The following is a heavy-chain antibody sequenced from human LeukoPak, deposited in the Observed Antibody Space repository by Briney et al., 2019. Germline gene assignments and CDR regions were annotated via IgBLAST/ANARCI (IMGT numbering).Heavy chain of an antibody. Sequence: SETLSLTCDVSGASISGYWWSWIRQPAGKGLEWIGRMYTDGDTNYNPALKSRVTISVDTSKNQFSLKLSSVTAADTAVYYCARHGSGSSTFGYWGQGTLVTVSS. CDR3: ARHGSGSSTFGY. J-gene: IGHJ4*02. CDR2: MYTDGDT. D-gene: IGHD1-26*01. CDR1: GASISGYW. V-gene: IGHV4-4*07.